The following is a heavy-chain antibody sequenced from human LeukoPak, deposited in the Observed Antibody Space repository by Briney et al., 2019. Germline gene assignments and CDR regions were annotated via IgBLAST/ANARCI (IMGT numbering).Heavy chain of an antibody. CDR3: ARDHEEYFDY. V-gene: IGHV4-31*03. CDR1: SGSISSGGYY. J-gene: IGHJ4*02. CDR2: IYYSGST. Sequence: SETLSLTCTVSSGSISSGGYYWSWIRQHPGKGLEWIGYIYYSGSTYYNPSLKSRVTISVDTSKNQFSLKLSSVTAADTAVYYCARDHEEYFDYWGQGTLVTVSS. D-gene: IGHD2/OR15-2a*01.